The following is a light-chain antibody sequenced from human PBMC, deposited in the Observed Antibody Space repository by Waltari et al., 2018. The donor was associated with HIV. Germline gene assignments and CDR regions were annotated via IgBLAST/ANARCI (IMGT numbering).Light chain of an antibody. J-gene: IGKJ2*01. CDR3: QQSYSAPPYT. V-gene: IGKV3-11*01. CDR1: QSVNRY. CDR2: DAS. Sequence: EIVLTQSPATLSLSPGDRATLSCRASQSVNRYLAWYQQKPGQAPRLLIYDASSRATGIPARFSGSGSGTDFTLTISSLHPEDFATYFCQQSYSAPPYTFGQGTNVDI.